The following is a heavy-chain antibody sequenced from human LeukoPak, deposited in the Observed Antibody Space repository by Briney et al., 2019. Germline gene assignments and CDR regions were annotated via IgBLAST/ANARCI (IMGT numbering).Heavy chain of an antibody. V-gene: IGHV5-51*01. D-gene: IGHD5-18*01. CDR3: ARPREEGTAMGLRAFDI. CDR1: GDSFTSYW. CDR2: IYPGDSDV. J-gene: IGHJ3*02. Sequence: GESLKISCKGYGDSFTSYWIGWVRQVPGKGLVWMGFIYPGDSDVRYSPSFQGQVTILADKSISTAYLQWSSLKASDTAMYYCARPREEGTAMGLRAFDIWGQGTMVTVSS.